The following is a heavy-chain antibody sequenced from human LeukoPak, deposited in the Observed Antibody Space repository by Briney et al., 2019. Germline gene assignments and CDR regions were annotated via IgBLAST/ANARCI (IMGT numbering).Heavy chain of an antibody. CDR3: ARDRGYCTNGVCYVGSFDY. V-gene: IGHV4-4*07. J-gene: IGHJ4*02. Sequence: SETLSLTCTVSDGSISSYYWSWIRQPAGKGLEWIGRIYTSGSTNYNPSLKSRVTMSVDTSKNQFSLKLSSVTAADTAVYYCARDRGYCTNGVCYVGSFDYWGQGTLVTVSS. CDR2: IYTSGST. D-gene: IGHD2-8*01. CDR1: DGSISSYY.